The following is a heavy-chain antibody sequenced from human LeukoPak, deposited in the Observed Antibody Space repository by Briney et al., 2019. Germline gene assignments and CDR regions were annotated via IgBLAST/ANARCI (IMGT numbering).Heavy chain of an antibody. Sequence: PSETLSLTCTVSGGSISSSSYYWGWIRQPPGEGLEWIGSIYYSGSTYYNPSLKSRVTISVDTSKNQFSLKLSSVTAADTAVYYCARRSLGPYCSSTSCYPGPAYYFDYWGQGTLVTVSS. CDR1: GGSISSSSYY. CDR2: IYYSGST. J-gene: IGHJ4*02. CDR3: ARRSLGPYCSSTSCYPGPAYYFDY. V-gene: IGHV4-39*01. D-gene: IGHD2-2*01.